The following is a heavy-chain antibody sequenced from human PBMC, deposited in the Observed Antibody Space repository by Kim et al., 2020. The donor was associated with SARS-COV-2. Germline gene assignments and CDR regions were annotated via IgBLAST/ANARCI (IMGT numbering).Heavy chain of an antibody. Sequence: ASVKVSCKASGYTFTGYFIHWLRQAPGQGLEWMGWINPKSGGTKYAQNFQGRVTMTRDTSISTAYMEFSRLRSDDTAVYYCARETGSGGYGHGMDVWGRGTGSGGYGHGMDVWGQGTTVIVSS. CDR3: ARETGSGGYGHGMDVWGRGTGSGGYGHGMDV. CDR1: GYTFTGYF. J-gene: IGHJ6*02. D-gene: IGHD6-19*01. V-gene: IGHV1-2*02. CDR2: INPKSGGT.